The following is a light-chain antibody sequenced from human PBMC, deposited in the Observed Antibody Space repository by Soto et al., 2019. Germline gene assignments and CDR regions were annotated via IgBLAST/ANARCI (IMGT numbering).Light chain of an antibody. Sequence: EIVLTQSPGTLSLSPGERATLSCRASQSVRNNYLAWYQQKPGQAPRLLIYGASNRATGIPDRFSGSGSGTDFTLTINRLEPEDFAVYYCQQYGSSGTFGQGTKVEIQ. CDR2: GAS. J-gene: IGKJ1*01. CDR3: QQYGSSGT. V-gene: IGKV3-20*01. CDR1: QSVRNNY.